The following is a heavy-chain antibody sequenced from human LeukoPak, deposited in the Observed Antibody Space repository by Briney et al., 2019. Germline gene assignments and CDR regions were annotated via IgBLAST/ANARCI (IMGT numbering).Heavy chain of an antibody. V-gene: IGHV4-39*01. CDR2: VYYSGST. D-gene: IGHD3-10*01. Sequence: PSETLSLTCTVSGGSISSGTYYWGWIRQPPGKGLQWIGSVYYSGSTYYSPSLQSRVTISVDTSKNQFSLKLSSVTAADTAVYYCARHFAVLWFGELRPLTHFDYWGQGTLVTVSS. J-gene: IGHJ4*02. CDR3: ARHFAVLWFGELRPLTHFDY. CDR1: GGSISSGTYY.